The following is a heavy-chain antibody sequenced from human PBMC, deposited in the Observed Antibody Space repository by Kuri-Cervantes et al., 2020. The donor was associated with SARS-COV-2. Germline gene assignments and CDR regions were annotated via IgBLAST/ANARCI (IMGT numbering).Heavy chain of an antibody. CDR2: ISSSSSYI. D-gene: IGHD2-2*01. CDR1: GFTFSSYS. CDR3: AKDIYQLLPSNAFDI. J-gene: IGHJ3*02. V-gene: IGHV3-21*04. Sequence: GESLKISCAAPGFTFSSYSMNWVRQAPGKGLEWVSSISSSSSYIYYADSVKGRFTISRDNAKNSLYLQMNSLRAEDMALYYCAKDIYQLLPSNAFDIWGQGTMVTVSS.